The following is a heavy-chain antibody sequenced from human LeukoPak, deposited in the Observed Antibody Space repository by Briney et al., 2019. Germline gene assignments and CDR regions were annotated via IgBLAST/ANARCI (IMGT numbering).Heavy chain of an antibody. V-gene: IGHV3-30*03. D-gene: IGHD3-16*01. Sequence: SLRLSCAASGFTFSSYGMHWVRQAPGKGLECVAFISDDGSKKYYADSVKGRFTVSRDNSKNTLFLQMNSLRPEDTATFYCVRAQQRSAGLGGDWGPGTLVTVSS. CDR3: VRAQQRSAGLGGD. CDR1: GFTFSSYG. J-gene: IGHJ4*02. CDR2: ISDDGSKK.